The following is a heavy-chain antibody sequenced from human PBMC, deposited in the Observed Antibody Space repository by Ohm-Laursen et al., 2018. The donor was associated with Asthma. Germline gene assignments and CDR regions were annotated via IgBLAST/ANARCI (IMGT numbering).Heavy chain of an antibody. V-gene: IGHV3-15*01. D-gene: IGHD3-3*01. Sequence: GSLRLSCAASGFTFSNAWMSWVRQAPGKGLEWVGRIKSKTDGGTTDYAAPVKGRFTISRDDSKNTLYLQMNSLKTEDTAVYYCTTDPIRFLEWLPMFDYWGQGTLVTVSS. CDR1: GFTFSNAW. CDR3: TTDPIRFLEWLPMFDY. J-gene: IGHJ4*02. CDR2: IKSKTDGGTT.